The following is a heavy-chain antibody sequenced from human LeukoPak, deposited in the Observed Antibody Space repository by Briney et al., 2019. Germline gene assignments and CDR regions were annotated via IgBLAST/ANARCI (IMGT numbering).Heavy chain of an antibody. CDR2: IYYSGST. CDR1: GDSISSSSYF. V-gene: IGHV4-39*01. D-gene: IGHD3-10*01. CDR3: ARQKTYYASGEDFDY. J-gene: IGHJ4*02. Sequence: SETLSLTCTVSGDSISSSSYFWGWIRQPPGKGLEWIGIIYYSGSTYYNPSLKSRVTISVDTSKNQFSLKLSSVTAADTAVYYCARQKTYYASGEDFDYWGQGTLVTVSS.